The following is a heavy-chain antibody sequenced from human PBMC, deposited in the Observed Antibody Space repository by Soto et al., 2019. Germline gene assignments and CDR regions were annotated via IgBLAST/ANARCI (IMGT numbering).Heavy chain of an antibody. CDR2: IWYDGSNK. D-gene: IGHD6-19*01. CDR3: ARGLFMVAGRNYFDY. J-gene: IGHJ4*02. Sequence: GGSLRLSCAASGFTFSSYGMHWVRQAPGKGLEWVAVIWYDGSNKYYADSVKGRFTISRDNSKNTLYLQMNSLRAEDTAVYYCARGLFMVAGRNYFDYWGQGTLVTVSS. CDR1: GFTFSSYG. V-gene: IGHV3-33*01.